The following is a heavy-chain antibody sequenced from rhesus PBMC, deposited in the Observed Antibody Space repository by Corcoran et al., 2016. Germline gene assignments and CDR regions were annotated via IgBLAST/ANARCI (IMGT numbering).Heavy chain of an antibody. D-gene: IGHD2-15*01. J-gene: IGHJ6*01. CDR3: TRDRDCSSTYCSDYYGLDS. Sequence: EVQLVESGGGLVQPGGSLRLSCAASGFTFSAYYMSWVRQAPGKGLEWVSSISSASSYIYYADAVKGRFTISRDNTKNSLSLQMNSLKTEDTAVDYCTRDRDCSSTYCSDYYGLDSWGQGVVVTVSS. CDR2: ISSASSYI. V-gene: IGHV3S16*01. CDR1: GFTFSAYY.